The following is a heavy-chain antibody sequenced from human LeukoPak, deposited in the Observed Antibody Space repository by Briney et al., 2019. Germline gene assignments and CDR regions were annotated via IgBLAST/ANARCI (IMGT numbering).Heavy chain of an antibody. V-gene: IGHV5-51*01. J-gene: IGHJ5*02. CDR2: IYPADSDT. Sequence: GESLKISCKGSAYNFASHWIGWVRQMPGKGLEWMGNIYPADSDTRYGPSFQGQVTISADKSINTAYLQWSSLKASDTAMYYCARHSYYYGSGSYYDLDNWFDPWGQGTLVTVSS. CDR3: ARHSYYYGSGSYYDLDNWFDP. D-gene: IGHD3-10*01. CDR1: AYNFASHW.